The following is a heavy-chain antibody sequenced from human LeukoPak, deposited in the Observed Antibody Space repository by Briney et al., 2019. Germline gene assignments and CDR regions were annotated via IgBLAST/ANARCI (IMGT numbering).Heavy chain of an antibody. Sequence: GASVKVSCKASGYTFTSYGISWVRQAPGQGLEWMGWISAYNGNTNYAQKLQGRVTMTTDTSTSTAYMELRSLRSDDTAVYYCARDLRVLWQRSPYMDVWGKGTTVTVSS. V-gene: IGHV1-18*01. CDR3: ARDLRVLWQRSPYMDV. J-gene: IGHJ6*03. CDR1: GYTFTSYG. CDR2: ISAYNGNT. D-gene: IGHD5-12*01.